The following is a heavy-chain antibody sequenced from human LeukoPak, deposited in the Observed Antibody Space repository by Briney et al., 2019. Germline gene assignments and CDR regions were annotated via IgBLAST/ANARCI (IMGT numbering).Heavy chain of an antibody. CDR2: IIPIFGTA. D-gene: IGHD1-7*01. CDR1: GGTFSSYA. CDR3: AVDRTGTTCHIFDY. Sequence: SVKVSCKASGGTFSSYAISWVRQAPGQGLEWMGGIIPIFGTANYAQKFQGRVTITTDESTSTAYMELSSLRSEDTAVYYCAVDRTGTTCHIFDYWGQGTLVTVSS. V-gene: IGHV1-69*05. J-gene: IGHJ4*02.